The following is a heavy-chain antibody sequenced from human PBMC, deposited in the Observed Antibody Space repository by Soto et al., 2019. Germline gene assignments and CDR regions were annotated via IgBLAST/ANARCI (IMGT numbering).Heavy chain of an antibody. CDR3: ARDGLWDEYFG. CDR2: IIPILGIA. D-gene: IGHD2-21*01. V-gene: IGHV1-69*04. Sequence: SVKVSCKASGGTFSSYTISWVRQAPGQGLEWMGRIIPILGIANYAQKFQGRVTITADKSTSTAYMELSSLGSEDTAVYYCARDGLWDEYFGWGQGTLVTVSS. J-gene: IGHJ4*02. CDR1: GGTFSSYT.